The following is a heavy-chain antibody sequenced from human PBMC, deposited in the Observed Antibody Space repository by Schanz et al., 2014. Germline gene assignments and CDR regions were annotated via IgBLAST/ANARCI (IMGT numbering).Heavy chain of an antibody. V-gene: IGHV3-23*01. CDR2: MSSSGSTA. Sequence: EVQLLESGGGLVQPGGSLRLSCAASGFSFSIFAMTWVRQAPGQGLEWVSGMSSSGSTADYADSVKGRFTISRDNSRKTLYLQMNRLRAEDTAVYYCATEGPRGTRHPINYYYAMDNWGQGTKVTV. D-gene: IGHD6-6*01. CDR1: GFSFSIFA. J-gene: IGHJ6*02. CDR3: ATEGPRGTRHPINYYYAMDN.